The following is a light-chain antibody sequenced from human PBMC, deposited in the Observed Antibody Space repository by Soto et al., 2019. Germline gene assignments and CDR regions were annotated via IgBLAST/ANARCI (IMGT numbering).Light chain of an antibody. CDR2: SNN. V-gene: IGLV1-44*01. CDR3: AAWDDSLSAYV. Sequence: QSALTQPPSASGAPGQRVIVSCSGGSSNVGSNSVNWYQQLPGSAPKLLIFSNNQRPSGVPDRLSGSKSGTSASLAIGGLQSDDEADYYCAAWDDSLSAYVFGTGTKLTVL. J-gene: IGLJ1*01. CDR1: SSNVGSNS.